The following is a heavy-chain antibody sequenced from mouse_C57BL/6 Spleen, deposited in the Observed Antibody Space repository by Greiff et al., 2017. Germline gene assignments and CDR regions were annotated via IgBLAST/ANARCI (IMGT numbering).Heavy chain of an antibody. CDR2: IDPSDSYT. J-gene: IGHJ4*01. CDR1: GYTFTSYW. CDR3: ARWLLRSYAMDY. V-gene: IGHV1-50*01. Sequence: QVQLQQPGAELVKPGASVKLSCKASGYTFTSYWMQWVKQRPGQGLEWIGDIDPSDSYTNYNQKFKGKATLTVDTSSSTAYMQLSSLTSEDSAFYYCARWLLRSYAMDYWGQGTSVTVSS. D-gene: IGHD2-3*01.